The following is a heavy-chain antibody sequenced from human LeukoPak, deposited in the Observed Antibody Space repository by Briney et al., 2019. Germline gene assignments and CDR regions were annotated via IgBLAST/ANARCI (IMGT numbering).Heavy chain of an antibody. V-gene: IGHV3-30*04. CDR1: GFTFSSYA. D-gene: IGHD3-9*01. CDR3: ARGRYFDRYYFDY. CDR2: ISYDGSNK. Sequence: PGGSLRLSCAASGFTFSSYAMHWVRQAPGKGLEWVAVISYDGSNKYYADSVKGRFTISRDNSKNTLYLQMNSLRAEDTAVYYCARGRYFDRYYFDYWGQGTLVTVSS. J-gene: IGHJ4*02.